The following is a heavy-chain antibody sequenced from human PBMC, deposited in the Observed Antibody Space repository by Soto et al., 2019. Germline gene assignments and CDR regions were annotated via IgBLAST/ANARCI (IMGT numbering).Heavy chain of an antibody. D-gene: IGHD2-15*01. CDR2: INADNGNT. CDR1: GYTFTSYA. J-gene: IGHJ4*02. CDR3: ARSVAATVHFDY. V-gene: IGHV1-3*01. Sequence: ASVKVSCKASGYTFTSYAMHWVRQAPGQRLEWMGWINADNGNTKYSQKFQGRVTITRDTSTSTAYMELRSLRSDDTAVYYCARSVAATVHFDYWGQGTLVTVSS.